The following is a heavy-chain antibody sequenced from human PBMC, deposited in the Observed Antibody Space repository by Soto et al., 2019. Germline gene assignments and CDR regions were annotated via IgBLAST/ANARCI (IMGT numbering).Heavy chain of an antibody. CDR1: GGSISSGGYS. CDR2: IYHSGST. D-gene: IGHD4-17*01. CDR3: ARGMTTVTTFDY. Sequence: SETLSLTCAVSGGSISSGGYSCNWIRQPPGKGLEWIGYIYHSGSTYYNPSPKSRVTKSVDRSKNQFSLKLSSVTAADTAVYYCARGMTTVTTFDYWGQGTLVTVSS. V-gene: IGHV4-30-2*01. J-gene: IGHJ4*02.